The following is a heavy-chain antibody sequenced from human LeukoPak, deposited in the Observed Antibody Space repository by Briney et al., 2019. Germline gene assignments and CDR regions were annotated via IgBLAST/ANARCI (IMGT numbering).Heavy chain of an antibody. CDR1: GGSISSSNW. Sequence: SGTLSLTCAVSGGSISSSNWWSWVRQPPGKGLEWIGYIYYSGSTNYNPSLKSRVTISVDTSKNQFSLKLSSVTAADTAVYYCARVIYSSGWYSGGSYFDYWGQGTLVTVSS. CDR3: ARVIYSSGWYSGGSYFDY. D-gene: IGHD6-19*01. J-gene: IGHJ4*02. CDR2: IYYSGST. V-gene: IGHV4-4*02.